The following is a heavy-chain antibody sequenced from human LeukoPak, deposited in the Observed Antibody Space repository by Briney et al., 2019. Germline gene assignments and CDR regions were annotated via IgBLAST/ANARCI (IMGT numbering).Heavy chain of an antibody. D-gene: IGHD1-26*01. V-gene: IGHV1-2*02. CDR2: INPNSGGT. Sequence: ASVRVSCKASGYTFTGYYMHWVRQAPGQGLEWMGWINPNSGGTNYAQKFQGRVTMTRDTSISTAYMELSRLGSDDTAVYYCARDRGGSYYGRGAFDIWGQGTMVTVSS. CDR1: GYTFTGYY. CDR3: ARDRGGSYYGRGAFDI. J-gene: IGHJ3*02.